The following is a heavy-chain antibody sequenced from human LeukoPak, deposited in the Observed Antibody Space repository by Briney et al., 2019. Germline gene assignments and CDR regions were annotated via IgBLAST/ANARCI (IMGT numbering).Heavy chain of an antibody. CDR1: GYTFSGYY. J-gene: IGHJ4*02. Sequence: GASVKVSCKASGYTFSGYYMHWVRQAPGQGLEWMGWFNPHSGDTNYAQKFQGRVTMTGDTSISTGYMEVSGLRSDDTAIYFCARDFWSGYYFDYWGQGTQVTVSS. CDR2: FNPHSGDT. V-gene: IGHV1-2*02. D-gene: IGHD3-3*01. CDR3: ARDFWSGYYFDY.